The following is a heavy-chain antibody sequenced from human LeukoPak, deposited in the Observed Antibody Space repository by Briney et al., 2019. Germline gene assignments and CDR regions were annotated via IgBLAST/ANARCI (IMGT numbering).Heavy chain of an antibody. V-gene: IGHV3-11*01. CDR2: ISHGGDSI. CDR3: ARGGPVYYFGY. CDR1: GFTFSDHY. J-gene: IGHJ4*02. Sequence: GGSLRLSCAASGFTFSDHYMSWIRQAPGKGLEWASYISHGGDSIYYADSVKGRFTISRDNAKNSLYPQMNSLRAEDTAAYYCARGGPVYYFGYWGQGTLVTVSS. D-gene: IGHD3-16*01.